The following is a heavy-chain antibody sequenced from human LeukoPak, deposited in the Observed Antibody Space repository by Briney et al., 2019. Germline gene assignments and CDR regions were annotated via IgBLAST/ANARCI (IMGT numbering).Heavy chain of an antibody. D-gene: IGHD6-19*01. CDR1: GGTFSSYA. Sequence: ASVKVSCKASGGTFSSYAISWVRQAPGQGLEWMGGIIPIFGTANYAQKFQGRVTITTDESTSTAYMELSSLRSEDTAVYYYARGRIAVANNWFDPWGQGTLVTVSS. CDR2: IIPIFGTA. V-gene: IGHV1-69*05. CDR3: ARGRIAVANNWFDP. J-gene: IGHJ5*02.